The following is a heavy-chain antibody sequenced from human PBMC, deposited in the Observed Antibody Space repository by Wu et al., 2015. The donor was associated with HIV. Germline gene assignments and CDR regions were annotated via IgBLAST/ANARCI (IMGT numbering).Heavy chain of an antibody. CDR1: GYSFSDYH. Sequence: QIQLVQSGAEVKKPGASVKVSCKASGYSFSDYHIHWVRQAPGQRLEWMGWVNTNTGGTNYAQKFQDKVTLTRDTSISTAYMELSSLRSEDTAIYYCARELEDPTIMVRAGFDPWGQGTLVTVSS. J-gene: IGHJ5*02. CDR2: VNTNTGGT. CDR3: ARELEDPTIMVRAGFDP. V-gene: IGHV1-2*02. D-gene: IGHD3-10*01.